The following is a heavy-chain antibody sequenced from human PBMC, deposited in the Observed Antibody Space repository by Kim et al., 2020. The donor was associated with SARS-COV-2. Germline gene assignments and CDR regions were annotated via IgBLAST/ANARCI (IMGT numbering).Heavy chain of an antibody. Sequence: GGSLRLSCAASGFTFSTYTFNWVRQAPGKGLEWVSYIDTSSATIFYADSVNGRFTISRDNAKNLVFLHMSSLRDEATAVYYCAGGIFSVGYQHPDSWGQG. D-gene: IGHD2-15*01. CDR1: GFTFSTYT. J-gene: IGHJ5*02. V-gene: IGHV3-48*02. CDR2: IDTSSATI. CDR3: AGGIFSVGYQHPDS.